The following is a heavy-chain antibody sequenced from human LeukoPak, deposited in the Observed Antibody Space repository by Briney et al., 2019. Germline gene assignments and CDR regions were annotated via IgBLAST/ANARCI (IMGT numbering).Heavy chain of an antibody. CDR3: AKDFVAYYYDSSGYSIDY. J-gene: IGHJ4*02. CDR2: IRYDGSNK. D-gene: IGHD3-22*01. V-gene: IGHV3-30*02. CDR1: GFTFSSYG. Sequence: GGSLRLSCAASGFTFSSYGMHWVRQAPGKGLEWVAFIRYDGSNKYYADSVKGRFTISRDNSKNTLYLQMNSLRAEDTAVYYCAKDFVAYYYDSSGYSIDYWGQGTLVTVSS.